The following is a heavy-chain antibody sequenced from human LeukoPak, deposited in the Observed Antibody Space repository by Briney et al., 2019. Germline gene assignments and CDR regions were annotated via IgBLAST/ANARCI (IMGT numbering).Heavy chain of an antibody. D-gene: IGHD2-8*01. V-gene: IGHV3-21*01. CDR3: ARVGLLVNGAFDI. CDR2: ISTSSSQK. J-gene: IGHJ3*02. Sequence: PGGSLRLSCAASGFTFSTFAMIWVRQAPGKGLEWVSSISTSSSQKNYADSVKGRFSISRDNANNSLFLQMNSLRGDDTALYYCARVGLLVNGAFDIWGQGTMVTVAS. CDR1: GFTFSTFA.